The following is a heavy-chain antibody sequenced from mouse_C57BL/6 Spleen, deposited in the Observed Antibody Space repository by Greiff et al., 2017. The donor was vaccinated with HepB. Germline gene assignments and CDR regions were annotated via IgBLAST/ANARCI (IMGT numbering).Heavy chain of an antibody. CDR1: GYTFTSYW. CDR2: IDPSDSYT. CDR3: ARRSYYAMDY. J-gene: IGHJ4*01. Sequence: QVQLQQPGAELVMPGASVKLSCKASGYTFTSYWMHWVKQRPGQGLEWIGEIDPSDSYTNYNQKLKGKSTLTVDKSSSTAYMQLSSLTSEDSAVYYCARRSYYAMDYWGQGTSVTVSS. V-gene: IGHV1-69*01.